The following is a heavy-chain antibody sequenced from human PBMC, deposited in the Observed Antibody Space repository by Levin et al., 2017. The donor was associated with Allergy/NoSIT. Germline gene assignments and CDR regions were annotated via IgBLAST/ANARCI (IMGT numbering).Heavy chain of an antibody. Sequence: PSETLSLTCAISGASVSGNNVAWNWIRQSPSRGLEWLGRTYYRSKWYNDYAVSVESRITINPDTSKNQFSLQLNSVTPEDTAVYYCARETPMAAAGTYYYGMDGWGQGTTVTVSS. CDR1: GASVSGNNVA. D-gene: IGHD6-13*01. V-gene: IGHV6-1*01. J-gene: IGHJ6*02. CDR3: ARETPMAAAGTYYYGMDG. CDR2: TYYRSKWYN.